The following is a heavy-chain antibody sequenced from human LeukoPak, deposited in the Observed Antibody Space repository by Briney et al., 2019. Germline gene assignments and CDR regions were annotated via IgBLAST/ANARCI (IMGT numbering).Heavy chain of an antibody. V-gene: IGHV3-21*01. D-gene: IGHD3-9*01. CDR1: GFTVSSNY. Sequence: GGSLRLSCAASGFTVSSNYMSWVRQAPGKGLEWVSSISSSSSYIYYADSVKGRFTISRDNAKNSLYLQMNSLRAEDTAVYYCARDLTPGRYYDILTGYYPWGQGTLVTVSS. J-gene: IGHJ5*02. CDR3: ARDLTPGRYYDILTGYYP. CDR2: ISSSSSYI.